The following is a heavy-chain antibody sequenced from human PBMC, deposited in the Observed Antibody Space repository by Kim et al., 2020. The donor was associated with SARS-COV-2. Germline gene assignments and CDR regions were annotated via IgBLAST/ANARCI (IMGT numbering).Heavy chain of an antibody. J-gene: IGHJ4*02. Sequence: YSPSVEGQVTISADKSIATAYLQWSSLKASDTAMYYCARLPGYTYGSGIDFWGQGTLVTVSS. D-gene: IGHD5-18*01. CDR3: ARLPGYTYGSGIDF. V-gene: IGHV5-51*01.